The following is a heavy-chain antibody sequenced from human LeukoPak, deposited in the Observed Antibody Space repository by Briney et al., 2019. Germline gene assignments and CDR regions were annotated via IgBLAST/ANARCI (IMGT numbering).Heavy chain of an antibody. Sequence: LGASVKVSCKGSGYTFTGYFIHWVRQAPGQWPEWMGWINPNSGGTNYAQKFQGRVTMTRDTSISTAYMELSRLRSDDTGVYYCARDERYDSSGYPFDYWGQGTLVTVSS. CDR1: GYTFTGYF. CDR3: ARDERYDSSGYPFDY. D-gene: IGHD3-22*01. J-gene: IGHJ4*02. V-gene: IGHV1-2*03. CDR2: INPNSGGT.